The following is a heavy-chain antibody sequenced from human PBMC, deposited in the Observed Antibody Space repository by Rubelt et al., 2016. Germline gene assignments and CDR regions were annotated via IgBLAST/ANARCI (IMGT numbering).Heavy chain of an antibody. J-gene: IGHJ2*01. D-gene: IGHD6-6*01. V-gene: IGHV1-18*01. Sequence: QVQLVQSGAEVKKPGASVKVSCKASGYTFTSYGISWVRQAPGQGLEWMGWISAYNGNTNYAQKIQGRATRTTDTSTSTAYMGLRSLRSDDTAVYYCARDRIRIAARQGWYFDLWGRGTLVTVSS. CDR3: ARDRIRIAARQGWYFDL. CDR2: ISAYNGNT. CDR1: GYTFTSYG.